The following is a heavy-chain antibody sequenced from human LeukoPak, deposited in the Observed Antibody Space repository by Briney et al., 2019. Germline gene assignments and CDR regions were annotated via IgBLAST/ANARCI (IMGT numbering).Heavy chain of an antibody. CDR3: ARRGAVATGGYYGMDV. Sequence: ASVKVSCTASGYTFTSYAMHWVRQAPGQRLEWMRWINAGNGNTKYSQKFQGRVTITRDTCASTAYMELSSLRSEDTAVYYCARRGAVATGGYYGMDVWGQGTTVTVSS. J-gene: IGHJ6*02. D-gene: IGHD6-19*01. CDR1: GYTFTSYA. CDR2: INAGNGNT. V-gene: IGHV1-3*01.